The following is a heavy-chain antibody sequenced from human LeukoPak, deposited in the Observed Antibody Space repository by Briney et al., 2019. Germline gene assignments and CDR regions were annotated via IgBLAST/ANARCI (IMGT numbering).Heavy chain of an antibody. CDR1: GGSISSSSYY. J-gene: IGHJ5*02. Sequence: SETLSLTCTVSGGSISSSSYYWGRIRQPPGKGLEWIGRIYYSGSTYYNPSLKSRVTISVDTSRNQFSLKLSSVTAADTAVYYCARRITMIVVVAYNWFDPWGQGTLVTVSS. CDR2: IYYSGST. D-gene: IGHD3-22*01. V-gene: IGHV4-39*01. CDR3: ARRITMIVVVAYNWFDP.